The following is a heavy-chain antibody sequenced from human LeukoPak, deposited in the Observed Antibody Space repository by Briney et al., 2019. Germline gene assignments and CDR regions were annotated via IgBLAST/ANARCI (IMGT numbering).Heavy chain of an antibody. D-gene: IGHD3-10*01. V-gene: IGHV4-34*01. CDR2: IYHSGST. CDR1: GGSFSGYY. Sequence: SETLSLTCAVYGGSFSGYYWGWIRQPPGKGLEWIGSIYHSGSTYYNPSLKSRVTISVDRSKNQFSLKLSSVTAADTAVYYCARTERSTMVRGVSNNWFDPWGQGTLVTVS. CDR3: ARTERSTMVRGVSNNWFDP. J-gene: IGHJ5*02.